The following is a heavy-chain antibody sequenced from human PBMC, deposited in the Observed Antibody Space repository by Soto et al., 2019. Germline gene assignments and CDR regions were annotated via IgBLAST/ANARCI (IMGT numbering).Heavy chain of an antibody. CDR2: INGDGRVT. Sequence: EVQLVESGGVLVQPGVSLRRSCAASGFTFSTYWMHWVRQAPGKGLVWVSRINGDGRVTTYADSVKGRFTVSRDNAKNTLYLEMNSLRAEDTAVYYCARVGTGYYYKDVWGKGTTVTVSS. J-gene: IGHJ6*03. CDR3: ARVGTGYYYKDV. D-gene: IGHD1-1*01. V-gene: IGHV3-74*01. CDR1: GFTFSTYW.